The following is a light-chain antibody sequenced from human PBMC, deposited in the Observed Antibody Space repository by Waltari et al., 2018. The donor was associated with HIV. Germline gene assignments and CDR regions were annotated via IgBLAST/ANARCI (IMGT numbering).Light chain of an antibody. CDR2: KDS. Sequence: SYELTQPPSVSVSPGQTARITCPGDVLPKQYASWYQQKPGQAPVVVISKDSERPSGIPERFSGSSSGTTVTLTISGVQAEDEADYYCQSADSSGTYAVFGGGTQLTVL. CDR1: VLPKQY. V-gene: IGLV3-25*03. J-gene: IGLJ7*01. CDR3: QSADSSGTYAV.